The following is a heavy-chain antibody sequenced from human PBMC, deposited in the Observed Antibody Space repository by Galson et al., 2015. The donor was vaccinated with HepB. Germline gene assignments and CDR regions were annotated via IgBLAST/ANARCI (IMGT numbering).Heavy chain of an antibody. CDR1: GFIFRNYA. D-gene: IGHD1-26*01. CDR2: ISGGGGNT. Sequence: SLRLSCEASGFIFRNYAMSWVRQPPGKGQEWVSGISGGGGNTSFLDSVKGRFTISRDQSKNTLFLQKNSLRADDTAVYSCAKSLRHYPYDMDVWGLGTTVSVSS. V-gene: IGHV3-23*01. CDR3: AKSLRHYPYDMDV. J-gene: IGHJ6*02.